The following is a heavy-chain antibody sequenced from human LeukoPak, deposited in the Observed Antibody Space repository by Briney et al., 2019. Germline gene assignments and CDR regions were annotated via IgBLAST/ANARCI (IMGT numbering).Heavy chain of an antibody. Sequence: QPGRSLGLPCAASGFTFSSYAMHWVRQAPGKGLEWVTIIWYDGNSKHYADSVKGRFTISRDNSKSTLYLQMDSLRVEDTAVYYCAKDRSGTWSYDLWGQGTLVTVSS. CDR2: IWYDGNSK. V-gene: IGHV3-30*18. CDR1: GFTFSSYA. CDR3: AKDRSGTWSYDL. D-gene: IGHD2-15*01. J-gene: IGHJ4*02.